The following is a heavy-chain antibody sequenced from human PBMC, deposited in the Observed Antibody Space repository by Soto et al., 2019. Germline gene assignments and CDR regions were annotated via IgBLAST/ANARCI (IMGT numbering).Heavy chain of an antibody. V-gene: IGHV3-23*01. CDR1: GFTFSSYA. D-gene: IGHD6-13*01. CDR3: AKAFYSSSWFLSDY. Sequence: RRLSCAASGFTFSSYAMSWVRQAPGKGLEWVSAISGSGGSTYYADSVKGRFTISRDNSKNTLYLQMNRLRAEDTAVYYCAKAFYSSSWFLSDYWGQGTLVTVSS. J-gene: IGHJ4*02. CDR2: ISGSGGST.